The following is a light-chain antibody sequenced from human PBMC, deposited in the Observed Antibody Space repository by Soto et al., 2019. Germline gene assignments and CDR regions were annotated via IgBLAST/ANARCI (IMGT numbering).Light chain of an antibody. CDR2: EVT. V-gene: IGLV2-14*01. J-gene: IGLJ3*02. Sequence: QSVLTQPASVSGSPGQSITISCTGTSSDVGGSNYVSWYQQHPGKAPKLMIYEVTNRPPGISNRFSGSKSGNTASLTISGLQAEDEADYYCSSYTSSSDPRVFGGGAKLTVL. CDR1: SSDVGGSNY. CDR3: SSYTSSSDPRV.